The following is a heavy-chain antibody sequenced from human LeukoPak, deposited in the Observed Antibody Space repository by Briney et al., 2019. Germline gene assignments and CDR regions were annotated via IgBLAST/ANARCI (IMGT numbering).Heavy chain of an antibody. Sequence: GASVKVSCKATGDNVIAYHMYGVRQAPGQGLEWMGRIHPSSGATNYAQRFQGRVTLTRDTSINTAYMELSRLTSDDTAVYYCARDLPFEDWGQGTLVTVSS. CDR3: ARDLPFED. CDR1: GDNVIAYH. V-gene: IGHV1-2*06. J-gene: IGHJ4*02. D-gene: IGHD2/OR15-2a*01. CDR2: IHPSSGAT.